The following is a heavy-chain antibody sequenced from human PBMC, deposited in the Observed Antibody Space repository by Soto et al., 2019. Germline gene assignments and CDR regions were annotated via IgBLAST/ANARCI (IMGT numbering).Heavy chain of an antibody. J-gene: IGHJ6*02. V-gene: IGHV3-73*01. CDR2: IRSKANSYAT. CDR3: TRHLGTFFYGMDV. CDR1: GFTFSCSA. D-gene: IGHD3-16*01. Sequence: PGGSLRLSCAASGFTFSCSAMHWVRQASGKGLEWVGRIRSKANSYATAYAASVKGRFTISRDDSKNTAYLQMNSLKTEDTAVYYCTRHLGTFFYGMDVWGQGTTVTVSS.